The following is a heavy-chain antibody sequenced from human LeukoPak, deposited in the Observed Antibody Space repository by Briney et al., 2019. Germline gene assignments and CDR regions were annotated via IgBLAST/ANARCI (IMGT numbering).Heavy chain of an antibody. CDR3: ARDPHKRGYSGYSFDY. V-gene: IGHV3-53*01. CDR2: IYSGGST. J-gene: IGHJ4*02. D-gene: IGHD5-12*01. Sequence: GGSLRLSCAASGFTVSSNYMSWVRQAPGKGLEWVSVIYSGGSTYYADSVKGRFTISRDNSKNTLYLQMNSLRAEDTAVYYCARDPHKRGYSGYSFDYWGQGTPVTVSS. CDR1: GFTVSSNY.